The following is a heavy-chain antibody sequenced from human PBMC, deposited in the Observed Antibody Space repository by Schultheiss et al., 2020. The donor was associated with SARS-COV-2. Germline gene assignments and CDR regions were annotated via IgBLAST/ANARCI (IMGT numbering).Heavy chain of an antibody. J-gene: IGHJ4*02. CDR1: GFTFSSYA. Sequence: GGSLRLSCAASGFTFSSYAMSWVRQAPGKGLEWVSAISGSGGSTYYADSVKGRFTISRDNSKNTLYLQMNTLRAGDTAVYYCARAVAGTHYFDYWGQGTLVTVSS. D-gene: IGHD6-19*01. V-gene: IGHV3-23*01. CDR2: ISGSGGST. CDR3: ARAVAGTHYFDY.